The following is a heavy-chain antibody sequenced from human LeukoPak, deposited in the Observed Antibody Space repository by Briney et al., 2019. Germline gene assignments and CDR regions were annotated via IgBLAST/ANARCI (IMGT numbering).Heavy chain of an antibody. D-gene: IGHD3-22*01. V-gene: IGHV4-31*03. J-gene: IGHJ1*01. CDR1: GGSISSGGYF. CDR2: IYYSGST. Sequence: PSETLSLTCTVSGGSISSGGYFWSWIRQHPGKGLEWIGYIYYSGSTYYNPSLKGRVTISVDTSKNQFSLRLSSVTAADTAIYYCASVSYDTSLQHSGQGTLVTVSS. CDR3: ASVSYDTSLQH.